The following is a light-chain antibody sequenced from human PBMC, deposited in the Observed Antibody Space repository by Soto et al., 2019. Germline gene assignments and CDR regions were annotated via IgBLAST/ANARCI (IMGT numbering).Light chain of an antibody. Sequence: QAVVTQEPSLTVSPGGTVTLTCGSSTGAVTSGHYPYWFQQKPGQAPRTLIYDTNNKHSWTPARFSGSLLGGKAALTLSGAQPEDEAEYYGLLSYRGAGEVFGGGTKLTVL. CDR3: LLSYRGAGEV. V-gene: IGLV7-46*01. J-gene: IGLJ2*01. CDR2: DTN. CDR1: TGAVTSGHY.